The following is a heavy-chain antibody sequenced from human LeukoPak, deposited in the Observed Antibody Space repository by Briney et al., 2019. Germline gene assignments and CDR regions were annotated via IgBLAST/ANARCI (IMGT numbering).Heavy chain of an antibody. CDR3: ARVRYYGSGRDHAFDI. V-gene: IGHV3-21*01. CDR1: GFTFSSYS. CDR2: ISSSSSHI. D-gene: IGHD3-10*01. J-gene: IGHJ3*02. Sequence: GGSLRLSCAASGFTFSSYSMNWVRQAPGKGLEWVSSISSSSSHIYYADSVKGRFTISRDNAKNSLYLQMNSLRAEDTAVYYCARVRYYGSGRDHAFDIWGQGTMVTVSS.